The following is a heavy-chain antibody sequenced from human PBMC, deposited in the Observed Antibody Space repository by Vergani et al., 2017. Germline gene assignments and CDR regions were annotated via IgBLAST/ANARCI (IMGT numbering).Heavy chain of an antibody. D-gene: IGHD3-10*01. J-gene: IGHJ5*02. CDR2: ISGSGGSK. CDR3: AKDPRLLWFGES. CDR1: GFTFSSYA. Sequence: EVQLLESGGGLVQPGRSLRLSCAASGFTFSSYAMSWVRQAPGKGLEWFSAISGSGGSKYYADSVKGRFTISRDNSKNTLYLQMNSLRAEDTAVYYCAKDPRLLWFGESWGQGTLVTVSS. V-gene: IGHV3-23*01.